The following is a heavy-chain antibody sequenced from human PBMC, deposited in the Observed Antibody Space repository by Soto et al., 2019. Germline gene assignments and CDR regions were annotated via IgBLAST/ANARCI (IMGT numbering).Heavy chain of an antibody. CDR1: GFTFTSYG. V-gene: IGHV1-18*01. CDR2: ISAYNGNT. Sequence: GASVKVSCKASGFTFTSYGISWVRPAPGQGLEWMGWISAYNGNTNYAQKLQGRVTMTTDTSTSTAYMELRSLRSDDTAVYYCARGDSSGYYLSAFDTWGQGTMVTVSS. J-gene: IGHJ3*02. CDR3: ARGDSSGYYLSAFDT. D-gene: IGHD3-22*01.